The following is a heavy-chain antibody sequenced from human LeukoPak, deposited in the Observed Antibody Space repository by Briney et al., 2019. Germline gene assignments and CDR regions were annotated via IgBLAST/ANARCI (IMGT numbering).Heavy chain of an antibody. Sequence: SGGSLRLSCAASGFTFSSYAMSWVRQAPGKGLEWVSAISGSGGSTYYADSVKGRFTISRDNSKNTLYLQMSSLRAEDTAIYYCARVYSSGWSLPFEYWGQGTLVTVSS. D-gene: IGHD6-19*01. V-gene: IGHV3-23*01. CDR2: ISGSGGST. J-gene: IGHJ4*02. CDR3: ARVYSSGWSLPFEY. CDR1: GFTFSSYA.